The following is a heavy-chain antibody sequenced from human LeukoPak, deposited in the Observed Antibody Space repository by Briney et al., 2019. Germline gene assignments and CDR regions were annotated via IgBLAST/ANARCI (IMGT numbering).Heavy chain of an antibody. Sequence: ASVKVSCKASGGTFSSYAISWVRQAPGQGLEWMGRIIPILGIANYAQKFQGRVTIIADKSTGTAYMELSSLRSEDTAVYYCARDLLVRGVIYDYWGQGTLVTVSS. J-gene: IGHJ4*02. CDR2: IIPILGIA. CDR3: ARDLLVRGVIYDY. D-gene: IGHD3-10*01. CDR1: GGTFSSYA. V-gene: IGHV1-69*04.